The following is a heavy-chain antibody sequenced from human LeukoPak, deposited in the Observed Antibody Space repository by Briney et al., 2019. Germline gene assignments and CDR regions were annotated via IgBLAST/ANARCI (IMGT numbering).Heavy chain of an antibody. CDR3: ATDRGWRTSGYYLYYFEY. V-gene: IGHV3-7*01. Sequence: GSLRLSCAASGFIFTNYFMSWVRQAPGRGLEWVASIKHDGSEKYYVGSVRGRFTISRDNTMNSLYLQMSSLRAEDTAVYYCATDRGWRTSGYYLYYFEYWGQGTLVTYSS. CDR2: IKHDGSEK. D-gene: IGHD3-3*01. J-gene: IGHJ4*02. CDR1: GFIFTNYF.